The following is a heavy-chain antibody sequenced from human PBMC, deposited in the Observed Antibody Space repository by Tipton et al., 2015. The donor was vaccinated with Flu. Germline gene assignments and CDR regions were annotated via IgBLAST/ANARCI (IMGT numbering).Heavy chain of an antibody. CDR2: INHSGST. CDR1: GGSFSGYY. CDR3: ARGGRGEYCSSTSCYAGLGS. D-gene: IGHD2-2*01. J-gene: IGHJ4*02. Sequence: TLSLTCAVYGGSFSGYYWSWIRQPPGKGLEWIGEINHSGSTNYNPSLKSRVTISVDTSKNQFSLKLSSVTAADTAVYYCARGGRGEYCSSTSCYAGLGSWGQGTLVTVSS. V-gene: IGHV4-34*01.